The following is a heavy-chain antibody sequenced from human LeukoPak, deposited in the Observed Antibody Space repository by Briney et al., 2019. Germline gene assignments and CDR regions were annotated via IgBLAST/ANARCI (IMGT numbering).Heavy chain of an antibody. CDR1: GYTFTSFG. CDR3: AREKNYGMDV. V-gene: IGHV1-18*01. Sequence: VASVKVSGKASGYTFTSFGISWVRQAPGQGLEWTGWIGAYNGNTNYAQKFQGRVTMTTDTSTSTAYMELRSLRSDDTAVYYCAREKNYGMDVWGQGTTVTVSS. D-gene: IGHD2/OR15-2a*01. CDR2: IGAYNGNT. J-gene: IGHJ6*02.